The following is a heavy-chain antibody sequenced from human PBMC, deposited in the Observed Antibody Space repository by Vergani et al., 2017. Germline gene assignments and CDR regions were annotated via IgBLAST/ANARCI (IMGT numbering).Heavy chain of an antibody. V-gene: IGHV4-31*03. D-gene: IGHD3-22*01. CDR2: IYYSGST. CDR3: AYSYSSGYPKYWYFDL. CDR1: GGSISSGGYY. Sequence: QVQLQESGPGLVKPSQTLSLTCTVSGGSISSGGYYWSWIRQHPGKGLEWIGYIYYSGSTYYNPSLKSRVTISVDTSKNQFSLKLSTVTAADTAVYYCAYSYSSGYPKYWYFDLWDRGTLVTVSS. J-gene: IGHJ2*01.